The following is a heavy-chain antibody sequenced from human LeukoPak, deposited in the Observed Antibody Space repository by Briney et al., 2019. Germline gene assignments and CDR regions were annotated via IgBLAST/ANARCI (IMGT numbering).Heavy chain of an antibody. J-gene: IGHJ4*02. D-gene: IGHD4-23*01. Sequence: GGSLRLSCAASGFTFSSNYMSWVRQAPGKGLEWVSVIYSGGSTYYPDSVKGRFTISRDNAKNSLYLHMTSLRAEDTAVYYCARAPDGGNSYWGQGTLVTVSS. CDR3: ARAPDGGNSY. CDR1: GFTFSSNY. V-gene: IGHV3-53*01. CDR2: IYSGGST.